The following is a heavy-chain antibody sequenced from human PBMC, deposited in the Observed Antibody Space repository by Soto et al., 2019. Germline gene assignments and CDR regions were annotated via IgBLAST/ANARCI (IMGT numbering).Heavy chain of an antibody. CDR2: IYYSGST. D-gene: IGHD6-6*01. CDR1: GGSISSSSYY. CDR3: VRHGKDEYSSLSVYYYGMDV. V-gene: IGHV4-39*01. J-gene: IGHJ6*02. Sequence: SETLSLTCTVSGGSISSSSYYWVWIRQPPGKGLEWIGSIYYSGSTYYNQSLKSRVTISVDTSKNQFSLKLSSVTAADTSLYYCVRHGKDEYSSLSVYYYGMDVWGQGTTVT.